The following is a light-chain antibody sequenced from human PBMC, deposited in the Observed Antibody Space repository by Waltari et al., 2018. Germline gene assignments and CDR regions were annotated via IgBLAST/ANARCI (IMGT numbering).Light chain of an antibody. V-gene: IGKV1-39*01. J-gene: IGKJ3*01. CDR2: DAS. Sequence: DIQMTQSPSYLSASVGDRVTITCRASQSITTYLNWYQQKPGKAPKLLIYDASSLQSGVPSRFSGSGSGTDFTLTISSLQPEDFATYYCQQSYSTLITFGPGTKVEIK. CDR3: QQSYSTLIT. CDR1: QSITTY.